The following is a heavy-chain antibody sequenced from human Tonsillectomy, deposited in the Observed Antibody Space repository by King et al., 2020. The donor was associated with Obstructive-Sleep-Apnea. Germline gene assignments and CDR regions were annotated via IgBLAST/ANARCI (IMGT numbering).Heavy chain of an antibody. CDR3: ARGHPDRPSWYYFDQ. D-gene: IGHD1-14*01. CDR1: GFTFRSYD. V-gene: IGHV3-33*01. Sequence: VQLVESGGGVVQPGRSLRLSCVGSGFTFRSYDMHWVRQAPGKGLEWVAVIWYDGSIKYYADSVKGRFTISRDNSKNTLYLQMNSLRAEDTALYYCARGHPDRPSWYYFDQWGQGTLVTVSS. J-gene: IGHJ4*02. CDR2: IWYDGSIK.